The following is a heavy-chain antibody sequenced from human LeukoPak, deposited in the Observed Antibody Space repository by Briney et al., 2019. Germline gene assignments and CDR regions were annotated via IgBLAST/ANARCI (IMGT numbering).Heavy chain of an antibody. CDR1: GFTFSDHH. D-gene: IGHD6-13*01. J-gene: IGHJ4*02. Sequence: PGGSLRLSCAASGFTFSDHHMDWVRQAPGKGLEWVSAISGSGGSTYYADSVKGRFTISRDNSKNTLYLQMNSLRAEDTAVYYCAHISSSWPDYWGQGTLVTVSS. CDR2: ISGSGGST. V-gene: IGHV3-23*01. CDR3: AHISSSWPDY.